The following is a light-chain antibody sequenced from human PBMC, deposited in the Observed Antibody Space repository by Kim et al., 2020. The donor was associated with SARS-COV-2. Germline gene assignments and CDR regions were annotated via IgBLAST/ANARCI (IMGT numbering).Light chain of an antibody. CDR3: SSYAGSNNRV. J-gene: IGLJ1*01. V-gene: IGLV2-8*01. Sequence: QSALTQPPSASGSPGQSVTISCTGTSSDVGGYNYVSWYQQHPGKAPKLMIYDVSKRPSGVPDRFSGSKSGNTASLTVSGLQADDEADYYCSSYAGSNNRVFGTGTKVTVL. CDR2: DVS. CDR1: SSDVGGYNY.